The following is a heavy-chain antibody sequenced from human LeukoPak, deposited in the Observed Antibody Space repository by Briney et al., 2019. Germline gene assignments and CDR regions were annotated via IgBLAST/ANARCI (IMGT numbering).Heavy chain of an antibody. V-gene: IGHV4-61*02. CDR3: ARTPIDYYMDV. D-gene: IGHD5-24*01. J-gene: IGHJ6*03. CDR2: IYTSGST. CDR1: GGSISSGSYY. Sequence: SETLSLTCIVSGGSISSGSYYWSWIRQPAGKGLEWIGRIYTSGSTNYNPSLKSRVTISVDTSKNQFSLKLSSVTAADTAVYYCARTPIDYYMDVWGKGTTVTVSS.